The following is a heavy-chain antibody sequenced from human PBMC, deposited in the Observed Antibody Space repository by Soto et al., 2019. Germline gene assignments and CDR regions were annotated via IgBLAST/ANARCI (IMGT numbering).Heavy chain of an antibody. J-gene: IGHJ6*02. CDR2: IIPILGIA. D-gene: IGHD2-2*01. V-gene: IGHV1-69*02. Sequence: QVQLVQSGAEVKKPGSSVKVSCKASGGTFSSYTISWVRQAPGQGLEWMGRIIPILGIANYAQKFQGRVTITADKSTSTAYMELSSLGADDTALYYCARGYQVYVWGQGTTVTVSS. CDR1: GGTFSSYT. CDR3: ARGYQVYV.